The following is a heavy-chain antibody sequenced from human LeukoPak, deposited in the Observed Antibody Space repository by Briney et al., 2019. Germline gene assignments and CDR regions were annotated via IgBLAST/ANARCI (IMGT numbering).Heavy chain of an antibody. V-gene: IGHV3-7*01. CDR1: GFTFSSYW. Sequence: SGGSLRLSCAASGFTFSSYWMSWVRQAPGKGLEWVANIKQDGSQKYYVDSVKGRFTISRDNSKNTLYLQMNSLRAEDTAVYYCARTGLTYLTTVTTWFDYWGQGTLVTVSS. CDR2: IKQDGSQK. J-gene: IGHJ4*02. D-gene: IGHD4-17*01. CDR3: ARTGLTYLTTVTTWFDY.